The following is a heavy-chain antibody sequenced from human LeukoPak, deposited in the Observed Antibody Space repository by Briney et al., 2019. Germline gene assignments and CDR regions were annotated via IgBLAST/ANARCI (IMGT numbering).Heavy chain of an antibody. Sequence: SETLSLTCTVSGGSISSSSYYWGWIRQPPGKGLEWIGSIYYSGSTYYNPSLKSRVTISTDTSKNQVSLKLSSVTAADTAVYYCARHMWVYYSYYFDYWGQGTLVTVSS. D-gene: IGHD3-10*01. CDR2: IYYSGST. V-gene: IGHV4-39*01. CDR3: ARHMWVYYSYYFDY. CDR1: GGSISSSSYY. J-gene: IGHJ4*02.